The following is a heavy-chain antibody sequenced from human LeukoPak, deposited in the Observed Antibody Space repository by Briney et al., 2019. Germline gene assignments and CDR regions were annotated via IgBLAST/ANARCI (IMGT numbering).Heavy chain of an antibody. D-gene: IGHD4-11*01. V-gene: IGHV1-2*02. Sequence: GASVKVSCKASSYTFTSYGISWVRQAPGQGLEWMGWINPNSGGTNYAQKFQGRVTMTRDTFISTAYMELSRLRSDDTAVYYCARDGGMTTVTTGRYYYYYYYMDVWGKGTTVTVSS. J-gene: IGHJ6*03. CDR2: INPNSGGT. CDR1: SYTFTSYG. CDR3: ARDGGMTTVTTGRYYYYYYYMDV.